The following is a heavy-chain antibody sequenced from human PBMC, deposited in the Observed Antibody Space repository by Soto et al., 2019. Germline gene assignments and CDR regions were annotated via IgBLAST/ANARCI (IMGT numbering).Heavy chain of an antibody. Sequence: PGGSLRLSCAASGFTFSSYGMHWVRQAPGKGLEWVAVIWYDGSNKYYADSVKGRFTISRDNSKNTLYLQMNSLRAEDTAVYYCARDFCPRYSSSSCVKYYYGMDVWGQGTTVTVSS. CDR3: ARDFCPRYSSSSCVKYYYGMDV. V-gene: IGHV3-33*01. D-gene: IGHD6-6*01. J-gene: IGHJ6*02. CDR1: GFTFSSYG. CDR2: IWYDGSNK.